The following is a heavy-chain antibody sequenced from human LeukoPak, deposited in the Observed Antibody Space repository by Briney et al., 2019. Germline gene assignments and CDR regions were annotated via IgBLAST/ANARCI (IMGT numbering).Heavy chain of an antibody. CDR1: GGTFSSYA. CDR3: ARNLGYCTNGVCYTLDY. CDR2: IIPIFGTA. J-gene: IGHJ4*02. Sequence: SVKVSCKASGGTFSSYAISWVRQAPGQELEWMGGIIPIFGTANYAQKFQGRVTITADESTSTAYMELSSLRSEDTAVYYCARNLGYCTNGVCYTLDYWGQGTLVTVSS. D-gene: IGHD2-8*01. V-gene: IGHV1-69*01.